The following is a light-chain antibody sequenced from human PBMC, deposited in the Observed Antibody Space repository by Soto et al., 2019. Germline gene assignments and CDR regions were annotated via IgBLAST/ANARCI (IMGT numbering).Light chain of an antibody. J-gene: IGKJ1*01. V-gene: IGKV3-11*01. Sequence: EIVLTQSPATLSLSPGERATLSCRASQSVSSYLAWYQQKPGQAPSLLIYATSSRATGIPARFSASGSGTDFTLTISDVQPEDFALYYCHQRQSWPRTFGQGTKVDIK. CDR2: ATS. CDR1: QSVSSY. CDR3: HQRQSWPRT.